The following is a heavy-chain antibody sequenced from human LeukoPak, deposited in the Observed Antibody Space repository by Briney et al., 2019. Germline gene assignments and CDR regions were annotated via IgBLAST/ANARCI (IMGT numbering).Heavy chain of an antibody. V-gene: IGHV7-4-1*02. Sequence: ASVKVSCKAAGYTFTNYAMNWVRQAPGQGLEWMGWIHPSTGNPTYAQGFTGRFVFSLDTSVSTTYLQISSLKAEDTAVYYCARAFQSLGGLSLPDYWGQGTLVTVSS. CDR3: ARAFQSLGGLSLPDY. D-gene: IGHD3-16*02. J-gene: IGHJ4*02. CDR2: IHPSTGNP. CDR1: GYTFTNYA.